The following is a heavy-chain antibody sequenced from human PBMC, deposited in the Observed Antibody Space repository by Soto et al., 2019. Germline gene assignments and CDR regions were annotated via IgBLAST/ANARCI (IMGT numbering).Heavy chain of an antibody. J-gene: IGHJ4*02. CDR3: ATDLGDYYDSSGYRLDY. Sequence: ASVKVSCKASGYTFTSYAMHWVRQAPGQRLEWMGWINAGNGNTKYSQKFQGRVTMTRDTSTDTAYMELSSLRSEDTAVYYCATDLGDYYDSSGYRLDYWGQGTLVTVSS. D-gene: IGHD3-22*01. CDR1: GYTFTSYA. CDR2: INAGNGNT. V-gene: IGHV1-3*01.